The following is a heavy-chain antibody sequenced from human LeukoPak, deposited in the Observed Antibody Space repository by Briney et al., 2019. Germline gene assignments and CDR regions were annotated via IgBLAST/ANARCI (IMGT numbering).Heavy chain of an antibody. CDR3: ARDLGSDTSGYRNGLYFDY. V-gene: IGHV1-8*01. Sequence: GASVKVSCKASGYTFTSYDINWVRQATGQGLEWMGWVNPNSGNTGYAQKFQGRVTMTRNTSIGTAYMELSSLRSEDTAVYYCARDLGSDTSGYRNGLYFDYWGQGTLVTVSS. D-gene: IGHD3-22*01. J-gene: IGHJ4*02. CDR2: VNPNSGNT. CDR1: GYTFTSYD.